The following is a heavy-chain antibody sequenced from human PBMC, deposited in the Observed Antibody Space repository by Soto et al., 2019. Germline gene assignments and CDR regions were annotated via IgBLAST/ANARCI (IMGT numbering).Heavy chain of an antibody. CDR2: ITYSGTT. CDR3: ARGAKSIVVVTDLISYFDG. J-gene: IGHJ4*02. V-gene: IGHV4-30-4*01. D-gene: IGHD2-21*02. Sequence: SETLALTCTVSVDSISIGDYCWSWIRQAPGKGLEWIGHITYSGTTYYNPSLKSRVSIRVDTSKSQFSLKMSSVTAADTAVYYCARGAKSIVVVTDLISYFDGWGQGAQVTVSS. CDR1: VDSISIGDYC.